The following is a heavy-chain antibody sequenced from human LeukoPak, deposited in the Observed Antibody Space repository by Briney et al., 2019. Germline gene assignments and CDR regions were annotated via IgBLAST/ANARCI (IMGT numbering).Heavy chain of an antibody. J-gene: IGHJ4*02. D-gene: IGHD3-3*01. Sequence: SETLSLTCAVYGGSFSGYYWSWIRQPPGEGLEWIGEINHSGSTNYNPSLKSRVTISVDTSKNQFSLKLSSVTAADTAVYYCARINYDFWSGSSYYFDYWGQGTLVTVSS. CDR1: GGSFSGYY. CDR3: ARINYDFWSGSSYYFDY. CDR2: INHSGST. V-gene: IGHV4-34*01.